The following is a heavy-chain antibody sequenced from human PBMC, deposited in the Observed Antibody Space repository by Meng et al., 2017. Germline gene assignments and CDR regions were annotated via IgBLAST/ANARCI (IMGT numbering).Heavy chain of an antibody. CDR1: GDSGSSNSAA. D-gene: IGHD1-26*01. CDR2: AYYRSKWYH. J-gene: IGHJ4*02. CDR3: ARGSYSFDS. Sequence: QIQLEQDCPGLVTPYQTLSLFCAITGDSGSSNSAAWNWLRQSPSRGVEWLRMAYYRSKWYHDYAESVKSRISIDPDTSKNQFSLQLRSVTPEDSAVYYCARGSYSFDSWGQRTLVTVSS. V-gene: IGHV6-1*01.